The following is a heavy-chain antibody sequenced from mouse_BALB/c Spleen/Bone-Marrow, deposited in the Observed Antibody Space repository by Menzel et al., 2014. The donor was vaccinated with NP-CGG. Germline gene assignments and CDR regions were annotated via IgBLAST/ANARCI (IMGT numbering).Heavy chain of an antibody. V-gene: IGHV7-3*02. CDR3: ARDINYDIYWYFDV. CDR1: GFTFTDYY. Sequence: EVKVVESGGGLVQPGGSLRLSCAPSGFTFTDYYMSWVRQPPGKALEWLGFIRNKANGYTTEYSASVKGRFTISRDNSQSILYLQMNTLRAEDSATYYCARDINYDIYWYFDVWGAGTTVTVSS. J-gene: IGHJ1*01. D-gene: IGHD2-4*01. CDR2: IRNKANGYTT.